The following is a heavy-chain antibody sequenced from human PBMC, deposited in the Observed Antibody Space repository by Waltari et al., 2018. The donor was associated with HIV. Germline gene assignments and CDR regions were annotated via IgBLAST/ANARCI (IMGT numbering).Heavy chain of an antibody. J-gene: IGHJ4*02. Sequence: TLTESGPAAVQPTQTLILTCPFSGFSLNTPGGGVGWVRQPPGKALQWLAIVYWNGATRYSPSLSDRLNVTKDASASRVVLTVTNVDPLDTGTYFCAHGLGRGAVYFDYWGQGTLVTVSS. CDR1: GFSLNTPGGG. CDR3: AHGLGRGAVYFDY. V-gene: IGHV2-5*01. D-gene: IGHD3-16*01. CDR2: VYWNGAT.